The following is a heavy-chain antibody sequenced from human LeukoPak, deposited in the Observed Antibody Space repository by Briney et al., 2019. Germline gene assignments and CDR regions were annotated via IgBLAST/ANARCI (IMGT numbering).Heavy chain of an antibody. CDR2: ISGSGGST. J-gene: IGHJ4*02. Sequence: GGSLRLSCAASGFTFSSYAMSWVRQAPGKGLEWVSAISGSGGSTYYTDSVEGRFTMSRDNSKNTLYLQMNSLRAEDTAVYYCASQEEMATISAPRYWGQGTLVTVSS. CDR1: GFTFSSYA. V-gene: IGHV3-23*01. CDR3: ASQEEMATISAPRY. D-gene: IGHD5-12*01.